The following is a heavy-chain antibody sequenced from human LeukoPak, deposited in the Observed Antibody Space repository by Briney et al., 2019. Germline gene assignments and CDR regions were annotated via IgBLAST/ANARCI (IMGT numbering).Heavy chain of an antibody. CDR3: ARDEHEGIAAAGNWFDP. V-gene: IGHV4-39*07. CDR2: IYYSGST. Sequence: SETLSLTCTVSGGSISSSSYYWGWIRQPPGKGLEWIGSIYYSGSTYYNPSLKSRVTISVDTSKNQFSLKLSSVTAADTAVYYCARDEHEGIAAAGNWFDPWGQGTLVTVSS. CDR1: GGSISSSSYY. J-gene: IGHJ5*02. D-gene: IGHD6-13*01.